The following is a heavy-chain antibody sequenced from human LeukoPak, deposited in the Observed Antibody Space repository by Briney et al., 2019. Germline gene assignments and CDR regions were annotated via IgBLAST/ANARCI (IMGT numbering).Heavy chain of an antibody. V-gene: IGHV1-46*01. Sequence: ASVKVSCKASGYTFTSYYMRWVRQAPGQGLEWMGMINPSGGSTSYAQKFQGGVTMTRDTSTSTVYMELSSLRSEDTAVYYCARGVSSSWYRRGYYFDYWGQGTLVTVSS. D-gene: IGHD6-13*01. CDR2: INPSGGST. CDR1: GYTFTSYY. J-gene: IGHJ4*02. CDR3: ARGVSSSWYRRGYYFDY.